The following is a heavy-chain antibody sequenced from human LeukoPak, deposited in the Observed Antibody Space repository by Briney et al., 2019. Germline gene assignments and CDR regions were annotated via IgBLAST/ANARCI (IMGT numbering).Heavy chain of an antibody. Sequence: GGSLRLSCAASGFSFSDSFMTWVRQAPGKGLEWVANIKRDGSDKYYVDSVKDRFTISRDNAKNSLYLQMNSLRAEDTAVYSCATGLVGATGALDYWGQGTLVTVSS. CDR2: IKRDGSDK. D-gene: IGHD1-26*01. V-gene: IGHV3-7*01. CDR3: ATGLVGATGALDY. CDR1: GFSFSDSF. J-gene: IGHJ4*02.